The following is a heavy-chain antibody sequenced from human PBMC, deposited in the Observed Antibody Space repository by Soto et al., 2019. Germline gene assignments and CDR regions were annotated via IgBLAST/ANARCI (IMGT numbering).Heavy chain of an antibody. Sequence: GGSLRLSCAASGFTFSNYGMHWVRQAPGKGLEWVAVIWYDGSNKYYADSVNGRFTISRDNSRNTLYLQMNSLRAEDTAVYYCVRVNFYGSGSYYKGGYFDYWGQGTLVTVSS. D-gene: IGHD3-10*01. J-gene: IGHJ4*02. CDR3: VRVNFYGSGSYYKGGYFDY. V-gene: IGHV3-33*01. CDR2: IWYDGSNK. CDR1: GFTFSNYG.